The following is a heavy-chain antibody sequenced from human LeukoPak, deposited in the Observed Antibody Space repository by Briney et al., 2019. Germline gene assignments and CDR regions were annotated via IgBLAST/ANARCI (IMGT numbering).Heavy chain of an antibody. CDR2: IYHSGST. CDR3: ARVGRLWFGESIDY. CDR1: GYSISSGYY. V-gene: IGHV4-38-2*02. J-gene: IGHJ4*02. Sequence: SETLSLTCTVSGYSISSGYYWGWIRQPPGKGLEWIGSIYHSGSTYYNPSLKSRVTISVDTSKNQFSLKLSSVTAADTAVYYCARVGRLWFGESIDYWGQGALVTVSS. D-gene: IGHD3-10*01.